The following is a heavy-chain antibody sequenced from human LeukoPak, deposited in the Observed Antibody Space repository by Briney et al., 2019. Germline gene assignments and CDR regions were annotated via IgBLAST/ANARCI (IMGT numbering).Heavy chain of an antibody. CDR1: GFTFSSYA. D-gene: IGHD2-21*01. CDR3: AKGARLVIVAIPDAFDI. CDR2: ISWNSGSI. Sequence: PGRSLRLSCAASGFTFSSYAMHWVRQAPGKGLEWVSGISWNSGSIGYADSVKGRFTISRDNAKNSLYLQMNSLRAEDTALYYCAKGARLVIVAIPDAFDIWGQGTMVTVSS. J-gene: IGHJ3*02. V-gene: IGHV3-9*01.